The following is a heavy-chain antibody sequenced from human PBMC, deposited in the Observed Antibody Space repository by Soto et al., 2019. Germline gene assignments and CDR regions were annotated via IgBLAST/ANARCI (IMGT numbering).Heavy chain of an antibody. CDR3: VKGSLSAVASLDY. CDR2: ISDSGDNT. Sequence: LRLSCAASGFTFSSYSMSWVRQAPWKGLEWVSSISDSGDNTDSADSVRGRFIVSRDNSKATVYLQMNSLRADDTAVYYCVKGSLSAVASLDYWGQGTLVTVSS. CDR1: GFTFSSYS. D-gene: IGHD5-12*01. J-gene: IGHJ4*02. V-gene: IGHV3-23*01.